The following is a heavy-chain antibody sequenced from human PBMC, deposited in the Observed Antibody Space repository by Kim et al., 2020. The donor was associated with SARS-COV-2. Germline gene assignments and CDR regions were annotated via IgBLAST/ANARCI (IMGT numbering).Heavy chain of an antibody. CDR3: AKALEQWLPRRPFDY. Sequence: GGSLRLSCAASGFTFSSYGMHWVRQAPGKGLEWVAVIWYDGSNKYYADSVKGRFTISRDNSKNTLYLQMNSLRAEDTAVYYCAKALEQWLPRRPFDYWGQGTLVTVSS. CDR2: IWYDGSNK. CDR1: GFTFSSYG. D-gene: IGHD6-19*01. V-gene: IGHV3-33*06. J-gene: IGHJ4*02.